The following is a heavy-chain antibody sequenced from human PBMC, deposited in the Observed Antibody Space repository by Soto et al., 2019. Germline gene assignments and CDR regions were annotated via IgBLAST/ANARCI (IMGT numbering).Heavy chain of an antibody. D-gene: IGHD5-12*01. J-gene: IGHJ4*02. CDR3: ARSAYNGYFGN. CDR2: IKEDGSEK. V-gene: IGHV3-7*03. Sequence: PGGSLRLSCAASGFTFSSSWMNWVRQAPGKGLEWVANIKEDGSEKYYVDSVKGRFTISRDNGKNSLYLQMNSLRVEDTAVYYCARSAYNGYFGNWGQGTLVTVSS. CDR1: GFTFSSSW.